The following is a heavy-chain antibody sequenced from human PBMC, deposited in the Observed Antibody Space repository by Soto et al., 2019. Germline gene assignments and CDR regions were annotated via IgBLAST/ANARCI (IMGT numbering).Heavy chain of an antibody. CDR3: AREDCSGGSCYYYYYMDV. V-gene: IGHV1-3*01. Sequence: ASVKVSCKASGYTFTSYAMHWVRQAPGKRLEWMGWINAGNGNTKYSQKFQGRVTITRDTSASTAYMELSSLRSEDTAVYSCAREDCSGGSCYYYYYMDVWGKGTTVTVSS. J-gene: IGHJ6*03. CDR2: INAGNGNT. D-gene: IGHD2-15*01. CDR1: GYTFTSYA.